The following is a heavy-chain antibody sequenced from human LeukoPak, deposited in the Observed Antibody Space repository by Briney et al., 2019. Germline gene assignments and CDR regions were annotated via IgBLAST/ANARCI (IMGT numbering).Heavy chain of an antibody. CDR1: GFTFSSYG. Sequence: PGGSLRLSCAASGFTFSSYGMHWVRQAPGKGLEWVAVVWYDGSNKYYADSAKGRFTISRDNSKNTLYLQMNSLRAEDTAVYYCARGYYDSSGYSDYWGQGTLVTVSS. CDR2: VWYDGSNK. D-gene: IGHD3-22*01. CDR3: ARGYYDSSGYSDY. J-gene: IGHJ4*02. V-gene: IGHV3-33*01.